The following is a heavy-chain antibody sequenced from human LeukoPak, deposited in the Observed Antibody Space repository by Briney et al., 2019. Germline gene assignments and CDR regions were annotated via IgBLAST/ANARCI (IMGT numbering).Heavy chain of an antibody. V-gene: IGHV1-24*01. Sequence: ASVKVSCKVSGYTLTELSMHWVRQAPGKGLEWMGGFDPEDGETIYAQKFQGRVTMTEDTSTDTAYMELSSLRSEDTAVYYCATVLPVWFGESPSTFHYWGQGTLVTVSS. CDR3: ATVLPVWFGESPSTFHY. CDR1: GYTLTELS. CDR2: FDPEDGET. J-gene: IGHJ4*02. D-gene: IGHD3-10*01.